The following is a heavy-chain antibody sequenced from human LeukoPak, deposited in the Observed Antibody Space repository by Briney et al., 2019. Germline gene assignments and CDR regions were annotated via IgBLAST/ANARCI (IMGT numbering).Heavy chain of an antibody. V-gene: IGHV3-64*01. Sequence: GGSLRLSCAASGLTFSNYAMHWVRQAPGKGLEHVSTISNNGGSTYYANSVTGRFTISRDKSKNTLYLQMGSLRAEDMAVYYCARGGFPTVRYFDWLLSYWGQGTLVTVSS. CDR2: ISNNGGST. CDR1: GLTFSNYA. J-gene: IGHJ4*02. D-gene: IGHD3-9*01. CDR3: ARGGFPTVRYFDWLLSY.